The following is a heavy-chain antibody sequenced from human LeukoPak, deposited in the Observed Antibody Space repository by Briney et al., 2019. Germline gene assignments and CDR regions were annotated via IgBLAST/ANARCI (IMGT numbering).Heavy chain of an antibody. J-gene: IGHJ4*02. V-gene: IGHV4-34*01. CDR1: GVSFSGYY. Sequence: PSETLSLTCAVYGVSFSGYYWSWLRQPPGKGLEWIGSIYYSGSTYYNPSLKSRVTISIDTSKNQFSLKLSSVTAADTAVYFCARVAAAGNYYFDYWGQGTLVTVSS. CDR2: IYYSGST. CDR3: ARVAAAGNYYFDY. D-gene: IGHD6-13*01.